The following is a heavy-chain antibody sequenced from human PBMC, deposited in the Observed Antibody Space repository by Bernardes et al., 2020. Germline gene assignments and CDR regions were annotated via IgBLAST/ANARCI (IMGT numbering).Heavy chain of an antibody. CDR2: ISSNGGST. CDR3: ARGRLIAVAGKEYYYYGMDV. V-gene: IGHV3-64*02. CDR1: GFTFSSYA. Sequence: GGSLRLSCAASGFTFSSYAMHWVRQAPGKGLEYVSAISSNGGSTYYADSVKGRFTISRDNSKNTLYLQMGSLRAEDMAVYYCARGRLIAVAGKEYYYYGMDVWGKGTTVTVSS. J-gene: IGHJ6*04. D-gene: IGHD6-19*01.